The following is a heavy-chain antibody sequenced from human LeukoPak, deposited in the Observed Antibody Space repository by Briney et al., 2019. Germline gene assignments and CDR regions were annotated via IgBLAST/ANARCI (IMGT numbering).Heavy chain of an antibody. CDR2: IIPIFGTA. J-gene: IGHJ6*03. Sequence: SVKVSCKASGGTFSSYAISWVRQAPGQGLEWMGGIIPIFGTANYAQKFQGRVTITTDESTSTAYMELSSLRSEDTAVYYCAACGDYKHDYGDYEVVGYYYYMDVWGKGTTVTVSS. V-gene: IGHV1-69*05. CDR3: AACGDYKHDYGDYEVVGYYYYMDV. CDR1: GGTFSSYA. D-gene: IGHD4-17*01.